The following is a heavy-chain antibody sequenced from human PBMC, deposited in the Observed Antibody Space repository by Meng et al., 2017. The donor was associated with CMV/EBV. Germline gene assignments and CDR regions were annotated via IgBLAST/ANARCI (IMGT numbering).Heavy chain of an antibody. Sequence: VGSGGGVVHPGGSPRLSCAASRFTFSSSAMHWVRQPPGKGLEWVSFIAHDGSAKTYTDSVKGRFTISRDDSENTVYLEMNSLRVEDTAVYYCAKDLYYSFDYWGQGTLVTVSS. V-gene: IGHV3-30*02. D-gene: IGHD2-8*01. CDR2: IAHDGSAK. CDR3: AKDLYYSFDY. CDR1: RFTFSSSA. J-gene: IGHJ4*02.